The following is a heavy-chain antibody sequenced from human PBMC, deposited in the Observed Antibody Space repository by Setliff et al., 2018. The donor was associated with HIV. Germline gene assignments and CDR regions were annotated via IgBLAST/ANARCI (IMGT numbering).Heavy chain of an antibody. CDR2: VRSKAYGGTT. J-gene: IGHJ4*02. CDR1: GFTLSGTW. CDR3: IFYYYGYPY. V-gene: IGHV3-15*08. D-gene: IGHD3-10*01. Sequence: PGGSLRLSCAASGFTLSGTWMAWVRQAPGKGREWVGFVRSKAYGGTTEYAASVKGRFTVSRDDSKNSLYLQMNSLNTEDTATYYGIFYYYGYPYWGQGTLVTVSS.